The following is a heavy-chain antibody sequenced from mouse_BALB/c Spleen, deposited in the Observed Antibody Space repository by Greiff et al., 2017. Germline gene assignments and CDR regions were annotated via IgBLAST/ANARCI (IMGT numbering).Heavy chain of an antibody. CDR3: ARALDGYYGYFDV. J-gene: IGHJ1*01. Sequence: EVQLQESGPGLVKPSQSLSLTCSVTGYSITSGYYWNWIRQFPGNKLEWMGYISYDGSNNYNPSLKNRISITRDTSKNQFFLKLNSVTTEDTATYYCARALDGYYGYFDVWGAGTTVTVSS. D-gene: IGHD2-3*01. CDR1: GYSITSGYY. CDR2: ISYDGSN. V-gene: IGHV3-6*02.